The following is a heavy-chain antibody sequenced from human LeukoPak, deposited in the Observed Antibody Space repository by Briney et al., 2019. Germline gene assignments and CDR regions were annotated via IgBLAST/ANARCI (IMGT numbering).Heavy chain of an antibody. CDR1: GFTFSSYA. CDR2: ISGSGGST. D-gene: IGHD3-10*01. Sequence: QTGGSLRLSCAASGFTFSSYAMSWVRQAPGKGLEWVSAISGSGGSTYYADSVKGRFTISRDNSKNTLYLQMNSLRAEDTAVYYCAKSSPYGSGSHGSAVGAFDIWGQGTMVTVSS. V-gene: IGHV3-23*01. J-gene: IGHJ3*02. CDR3: AKSSPYGSGSHGSAVGAFDI.